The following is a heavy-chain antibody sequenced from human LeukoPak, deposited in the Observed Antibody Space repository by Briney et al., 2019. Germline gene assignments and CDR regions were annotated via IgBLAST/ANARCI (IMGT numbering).Heavy chain of an antibody. CDR2: IYSGGST. D-gene: IGHD3-10*01. CDR1: GFTVSSNY. J-gene: IGHJ4*02. CDR3: ARRTVTMVDY. Sequence: PGGSLRLSCAASGFTVSSNYMSWVRQPPGRGLEWVSVIYSGGSTYYADSVKGRFTISRDNSKNTLFLQMNSLRAGDTAVYYCARRTVTMVDYWGQGTLVTVSS. V-gene: IGHV3-66*04.